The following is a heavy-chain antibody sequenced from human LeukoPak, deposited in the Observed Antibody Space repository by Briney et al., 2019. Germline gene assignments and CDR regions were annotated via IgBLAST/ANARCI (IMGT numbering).Heavy chain of an antibody. CDR3: ARIDSSDQTYYFDY. Sequence: ASVKVSCKASGYTFSSYDIHWVRQATGQGLEWMGWMNPNSGNTGYAQKFQGRVTMTRNTSISTAYMELSSLRSGDTAVYYCARIDSSDQTYYFDYWGQGTLVTVSS. V-gene: IGHV1-8*01. J-gene: IGHJ4*02. D-gene: IGHD3-22*01. CDR2: MNPNSGNT. CDR1: GYTFSSYD.